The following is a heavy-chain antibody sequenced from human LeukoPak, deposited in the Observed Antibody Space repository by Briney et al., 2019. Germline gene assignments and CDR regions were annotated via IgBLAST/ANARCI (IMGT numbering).Heavy chain of an antibody. D-gene: IGHD3-22*01. J-gene: IGHJ4*02. CDR1: GYTFTVYY. Sequence: ASVTLSFTASGYTFTVYYMHWVRQAPGQGLEWMGWINPNSGGTNYAQKFQGRVTMTRDTSISTAYMELSRLRSDDTAVYYCARAAVWDYYDSSGPRGFDYWGQGTLVTVSS. V-gene: IGHV1-2*02. CDR3: ARAAVWDYYDSSGPRGFDY. CDR2: INPNSGGT.